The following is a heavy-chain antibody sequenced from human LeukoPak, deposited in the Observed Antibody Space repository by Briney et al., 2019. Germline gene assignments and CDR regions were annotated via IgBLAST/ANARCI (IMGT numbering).Heavy chain of an antibody. D-gene: IGHD6-13*01. CDR2: ISSRRSTI. CDR1: GFTFSRDR. Sequence: GGSLRLSCAASGFTFSRDRMNWVRQAPGKGREWGSYISSRRSTIYYADSVKGRFTISRDNAKNSLYLQMNSLRAEDTAVYSCARVSGVGPSSSWYWWDQLDYYYYYMDVWGKGTTVTVSS. CDR3: ARVSGVGPSSSWYWWDQLDYYYYYMDV. J-gene: IGHJ6*03. V-gene: IGHV3-48*04.